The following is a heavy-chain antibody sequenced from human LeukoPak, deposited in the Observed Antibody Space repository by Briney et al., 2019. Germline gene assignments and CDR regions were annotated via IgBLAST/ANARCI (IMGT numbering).Heavy chain of an antibody. V-gene: IGHV4-34*01. CDR1: GGSFSGYY. D-gene: IGHD3-10*01. CDR3: AGNYYGSGSYYSEDRY. CDR2: INHSGST. J-gene: IGHJ4*02. Sequence: PSETLSLTCAVYGGSFSGYYWSWIRQPPGKGLEWIGEINHSGSTNYNPSLKSRVTISVDTSKNQFSLKLSSVTAADTAAYYCAGNYYGSGSYYSEDRYWGQGTLVTVSS.